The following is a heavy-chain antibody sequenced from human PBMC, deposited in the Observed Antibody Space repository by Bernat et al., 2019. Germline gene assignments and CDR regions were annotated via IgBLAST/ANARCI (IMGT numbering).Heavy chain of an antibody. Sequence: QVQLVESGGGVVQPGRSLRLSCAASGFTFSSYGMHWVRQAPGKGLEWVAVISYDGSNKYYADSGKGRFTISRDNSKNTLYLQMNSLRAEDTAVYYCAKDLSPIFGVVINTYYYYGMDVWGQGTTVTVSS. CDR1: GFTFSSYG. CDR2: ISYDGSNK. CDR3: AKDLSPIFGVVINTYYYYGMDV. J-gene: IGHJ6*02. V-gene: IGHV3-30*18. D-gene: IGHD3-3*01.